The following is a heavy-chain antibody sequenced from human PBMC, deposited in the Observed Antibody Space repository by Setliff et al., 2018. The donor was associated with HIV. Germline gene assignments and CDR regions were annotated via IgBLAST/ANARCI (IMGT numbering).Heavy chain of an antibody. CDR2: FYYNGDS. V-gene: IGHV4-39*01. CDR3: VRHHDSDFSGDPDWFDP. CDR1: GDSVNDRSYF. J-gene: IGHJ5*02. D-gene: IGHD2-15*01. Sequence: SETLSLTCTVSGDSVNDRSYFWGWIRQPPGKGLEWIWTFYYNGDSHYNPSLKSRVTISVDTSKNQFSLNLNSVTAADTAVYYRVRHHDSDFSGDPDWFDPWGQGILVTVSS.